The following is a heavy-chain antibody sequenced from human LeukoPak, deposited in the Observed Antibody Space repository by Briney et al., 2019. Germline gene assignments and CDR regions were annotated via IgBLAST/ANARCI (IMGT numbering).Heavy chain of an antibody. Sequence: SETLSLTCTVSGGSISSGSYYWSWIRQPAGKELEWIGRIYTSGSTNYNPSLKSRVTISVDTSKNQFSLKLSSVTAADTAVYYCARDVRDTGTLLGFDPWGQGTLVTVSS. CDR3: ARDVRDTGTLLGFDP. CDR2: IYTSGST. D-gene: IGHD5-24*01. CDR1: GGSISSGSYY. V-gene: IGHV4-61*02. J-gene: IGHJ5*02.